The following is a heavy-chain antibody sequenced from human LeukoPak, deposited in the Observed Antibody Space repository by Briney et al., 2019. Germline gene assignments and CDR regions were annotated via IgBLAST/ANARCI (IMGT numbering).Heavy chain of an antibody. D-gene: IGHD3-10*02. J-gene: IGHJ6*04. CDR3: AELGITMIGGV. CDR2: ISSSGSTI. Sequence: GGSLRLSCAASGFTFSSYEMNWVRQAPGKGLEWVSYISSSGSTIYYAGSVKGRFTISRDNAKNSLYLQMNSLRAEDTAVYYCAELGITMIGGVWSKGTTVTISS. V-gene: IGHV3-48*03. CDR1: GFTFSSYE.